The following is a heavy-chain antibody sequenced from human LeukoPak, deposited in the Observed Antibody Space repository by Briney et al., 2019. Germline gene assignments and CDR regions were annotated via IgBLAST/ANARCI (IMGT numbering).Heavy chain of an antibody. V-gene: IGHV3-30-3*01. Sequence: PGGSLRLSCAASGFTFSSYAMHWVRQAPGKGLEWVAVISYDGSNKYYADSVKGRFTISRDNAKNTVYLQMNSLRVEDTAVYYCARGEPNYSYFKWGQGTLVSVSS. J-gene: IGHJ4*02. D-gene: IGHD5-18*01. CDR3: ARGEPNYSYFK. CDR1: GFTFSSYA. CDR2: ISYDGSNK.